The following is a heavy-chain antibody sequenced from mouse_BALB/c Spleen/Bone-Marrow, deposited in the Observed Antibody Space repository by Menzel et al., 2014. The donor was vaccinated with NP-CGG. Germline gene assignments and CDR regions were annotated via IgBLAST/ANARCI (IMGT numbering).Heavy chain of an antibody. CDR1: GYTFTSYW. Sequence: VKLQESGAELARPGASVKLSCKASGYTFTSYWMQWVKQRPGQGLEWIGAIYPGDGDTRYTQKFKGKATLTADKSSSTAYMQLSSLASEDSAVYYCARRGYAMDYWGQGTSVTVSS. V-gene: IGHV1-87*01. CDR2: IYPGDGDT. CDR3: ARRGYAMDY. J-gene: IGHJ4*01.